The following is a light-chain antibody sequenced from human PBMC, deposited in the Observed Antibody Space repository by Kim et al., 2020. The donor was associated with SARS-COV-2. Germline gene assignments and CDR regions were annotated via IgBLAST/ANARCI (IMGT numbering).Light chain of an antibody. V-gene: IGLV3-1*01. J-gene: IGLJ2*01. Sequence: SYELTQPPSVSVSPGQTASITCSGDKLGDMYACWYQQKPGQSPVLVIYQDSKRPSGIPERFSGSNSGNTATLTISGTQAMDEADYYCQAWDSSTAGIFGGGTQLTVL. CDR1: KLGDMY. CDR3: QAWDSSTAGI. CDR2: QDS.